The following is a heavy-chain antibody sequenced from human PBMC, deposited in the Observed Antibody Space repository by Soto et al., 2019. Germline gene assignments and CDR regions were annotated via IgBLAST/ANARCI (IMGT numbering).Heavy chain of an antibody. Sequence: GGSLRLACAASVFTFSSYGIHWVRQAPGKGLEWVAVISYDGSNKYYADSLKGRFTISRDNSKNTLYLQMNSLRAEDTAVYYCAKGPHDYCHHLFDYWGQGTMVIVSS. CDR2: ISYDGSNK. J-gene: IGHJ4*02. V-gene: IGHV3-30*18. CDR3: AKGPHDYCHHLFDY. CDR1: VFTFSSYG. D-gene: IGHD4-17*01.